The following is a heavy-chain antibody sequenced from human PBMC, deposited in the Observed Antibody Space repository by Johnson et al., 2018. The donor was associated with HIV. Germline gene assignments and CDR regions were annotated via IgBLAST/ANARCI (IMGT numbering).Heavy chain of an antibody. J-gene: IGHJ3*02. V-gene: IGHV3-30*19. CDR3: ARGSRCSGDWCSPRTFDI. Sequence: QVQLVESGGGVVQPGRSLRLSCAASGFTFSSYGMHWVRQAPGKGLEWVAVISYDGSNKYYADSVKGRFTISRDNSKNTLYLQMNSLRAEESATYYCARGSRCSGDWCSPRTFDIWGHGTMVTVSS. CDR1: GFTFSSYG. CDR2: ISYDGSNK. D-gene: IGHD2-21*02.